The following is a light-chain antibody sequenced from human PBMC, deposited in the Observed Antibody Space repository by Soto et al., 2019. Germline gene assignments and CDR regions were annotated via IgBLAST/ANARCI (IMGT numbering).Light chain of an antibody. CDR3: QQYFGSLYT. J-gene: IGKJ2*01. Sequence: SVLTQSPGTLSLSPGEGATLSCRTSQSISSTYLAWYQQRPGQAPRLLIYAASSRATGIPDRFSGSGSGTDFTLTISRLEPEDFAVYYCQQYFGSLYTFGHGTKLEIK. CDR2: AAS. CDR1: QSISSTY. V-gene: IGKV3-20*01.